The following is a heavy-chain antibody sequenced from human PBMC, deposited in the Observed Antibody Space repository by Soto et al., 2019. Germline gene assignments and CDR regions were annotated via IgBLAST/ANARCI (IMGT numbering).Heavy chain of an antibody. J-gene: IGHJ4*02. CDR3: ARGLKQGNRYCSSTSCYVL. CDR2: MNADNGDT. D-gene: IGHD2-2*01. CDR1: GYTFTKYA. Sequence: ASVKVSCKASGYTFTKYAMHWVRQAPGQRPEWMAWMNADNGDTSYSQKFQGRVTMTRNTSTSTTYMELSSLRSEDTAVYYCARGLKQGNRYCSSTSCYVLWGQGTLVTVSS. V-gene: IGHV1-3*01.